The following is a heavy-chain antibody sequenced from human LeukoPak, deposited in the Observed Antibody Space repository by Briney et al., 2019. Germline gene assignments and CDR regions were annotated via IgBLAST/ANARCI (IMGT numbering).Heavy chain of an antibody. D-gene: IGHD1-26*01. CDR2: SSGSGGRT. V-gene: IGHV3-23*01. CDR3: ASRYSGRYSQMDY. CDR1: ASTISRFE. J-gene: IGHJ4*02. Sequence: RGAHRLSRAATASTISRFEMTVVPQAPRKRLEVVSASSGSGGRTYYADSVKGRFTIYRDNSKNTMYLQMNSLRDEDTAVYYCASRYSGRYSQMDYWGQGTVVTVSS.